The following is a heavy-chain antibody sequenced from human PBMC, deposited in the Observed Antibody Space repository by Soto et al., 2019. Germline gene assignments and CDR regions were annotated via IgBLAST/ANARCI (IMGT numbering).Heavy chain of an antibody. V-gene: IGHV5-51*01. CDR2: IYPGDSDT. D-gene: IGHD5-12*01. J-gene: IGHJ6*02. CDR1: GYRFANYW. CDR3: ARDRLRHYYYGMDV. Sequence: SLKISCQGSGYRFANYWIASVRQMAGKGLEWVGVIYPGDSDTRYSPSFRGQVTISADKSISHVYLQWSSLKAADTAVYYCARDRLRHYYYGMDVWGQGTTVTVSS.